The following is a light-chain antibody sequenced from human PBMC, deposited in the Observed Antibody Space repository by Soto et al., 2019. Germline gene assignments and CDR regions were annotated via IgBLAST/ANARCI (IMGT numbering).Light chain of an antibody. J-gene: IGKJ5*01. CDR1: QSVTSR. CDR2: DAS. CDR3: QQYHSAPIT. V-gene: IGKV3-20*01. Sequence: EKVMTQSPATLSVSTGERATLYCRASQSVTSRLAWYQQKSGQSPRLLISDASSRATGIPDRFSGSGSETDFTLTFRRLEPEDIAVYFCQQYHSAPITFGQGTRLEI.